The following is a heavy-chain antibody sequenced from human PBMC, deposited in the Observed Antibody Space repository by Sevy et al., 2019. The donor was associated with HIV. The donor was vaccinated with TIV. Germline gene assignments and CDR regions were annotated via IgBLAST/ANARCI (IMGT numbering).Heavy chain of an antibody. V-gene: IGHV1-69*13. Sequence: ASVKVSCKASGGTFSSYAISWVRQAPGQGLEWMGGIIPIFGTANYAQKFQGRVTITADESTRTAYMELSSLRSEDTAVYYCARADQETYYYDSSGYYFDYWGQGTLVTVSS. CDR2: IIPIFGTA. CDR3: ARADQETYYYDSSGYYFDY. CDR1: GGTFSSYA. J-gene: IGHJ4*02. D-gene: IGHD3-22*01.